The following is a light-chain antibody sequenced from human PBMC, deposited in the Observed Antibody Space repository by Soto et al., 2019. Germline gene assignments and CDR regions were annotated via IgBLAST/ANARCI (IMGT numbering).Light chain of an antibody. V-gene: IGLV2-11*01. CDR3: CSYAGSDTFRV. Sequence: QSALTQPRSVSGSPGQSVTISCTGSSSDVGSYHYVSWYQQHPGKAPKLMIYDVSKRPSGVPDRFSGSKSGNTASLTISGIQAEEEADYCCCSYAGSDTFRVFGGGTKVTVL. CDR1: SSDVGSYHY. CDR2: DVS. J-gene: IGLJ3*02.